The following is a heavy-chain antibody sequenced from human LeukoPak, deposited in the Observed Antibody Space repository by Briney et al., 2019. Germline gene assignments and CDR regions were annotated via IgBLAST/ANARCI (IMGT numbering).Heavy chain of an antibody. CDR2: INAGNGNT. CDR1: GYTFTSYA. J-gene: IGHJ4*02. V-gene: IGHV1-3*01. D-gene: IGHD2-15*01. CDR3: ARLGYCSGGSCYSIDY. Sequence: ASVKVSCKASGYTFTSYAMHWVRQAPGQRLEWMGWINAGNGNTKYSQKFQGRVTITRDTSASTAYMELSSLRSEDTAVYYCARLGYCSGGSCYSIDYWGQGTLVTVSS.